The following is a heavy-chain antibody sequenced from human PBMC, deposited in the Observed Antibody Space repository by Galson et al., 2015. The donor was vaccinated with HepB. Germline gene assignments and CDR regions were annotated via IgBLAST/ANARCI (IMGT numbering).Heavy chain of an antibody. CDR2: ISSSGSTI. V-gene: IGHV3-11*01. D-gene: IGHD4-17*01. CDR1: GFTFSDYY. Sequence: LRLSCAASGFTFSDYYMSWIRQAPGKGLEWVSYISSSGSTIYYADSVKGRFTISRDNAKNSLYLQMNSLRAEDTAVYYCARDVVAHGDYCDYWGQGTLVTVSS. CDR3: ARDVVAHGDYCDY. J-gene: IGHJ4*02.